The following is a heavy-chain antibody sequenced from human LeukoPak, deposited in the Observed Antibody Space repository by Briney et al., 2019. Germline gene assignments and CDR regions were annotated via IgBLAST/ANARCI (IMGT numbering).Heavy chain of an antibody. CDR2: INSDETRT. CDR1: GFTFSSYW. V-gene: IGHV3-74*01. Sequence: TGGSLRLSCAASGFTFSSYWMHWVRQAPGKGLVWVSRINSDETRTTYADSVKGRFTISRDNAKNTLYLQMNSLRAEDTAVYYCARGAEYSTGLTDYWGQGTLVTVSS. CDR3: ARGAEYSTGLTDY. J-gene: IGHJ4*02. D-gene: IGHD6-19*01.